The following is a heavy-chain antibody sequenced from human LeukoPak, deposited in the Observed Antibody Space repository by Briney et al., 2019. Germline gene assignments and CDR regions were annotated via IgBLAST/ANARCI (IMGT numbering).Heavy chain of an antibody. CDR2: ISYDGSNK. D-gene: IGHD2-8*01. Sequence: GSLRLSCAASGFTFSGFAMSWVRQAPGKGLEWVAVISYDGSNKYYADSVKGRFTISRDNSKNTLYLQMNSLRAEDTAVYYCARDVLDIYYYYGMDVWGQGTTVTVSS. CDR3: ARDVLDIYYYYGMDV. V-gene: IGHV3-30*04. J-gene: IGHJ6*02. CDR1: GFTFSGFA.